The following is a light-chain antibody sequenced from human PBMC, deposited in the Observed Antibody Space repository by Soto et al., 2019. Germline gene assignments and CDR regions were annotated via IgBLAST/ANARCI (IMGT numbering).Light chain of an antibody. J-gene: IGKJ5*01. V-gene: IGKV1-33*01. CDR2: KAS. CDR3: QQRSNWRIT. Sequence: DIEVTQYPSSLSASVGDRITITCQASQDISNRLNWYHQKPGKAPKLLIYKASTLKSGVPSRFSGSGSGTDFTLTISSLEPEDFAVYYCQQRSNWRITFGQGTRLEIK. CDR1: QDISNR.